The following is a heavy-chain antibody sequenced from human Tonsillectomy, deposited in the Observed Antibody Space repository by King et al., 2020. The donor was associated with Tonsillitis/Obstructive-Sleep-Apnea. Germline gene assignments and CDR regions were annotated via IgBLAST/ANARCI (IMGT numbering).Heavy chain of an antibody. CDR2: IESKTDGGTT. J-gene: IGHJ4*02. D-gene: IGHD3-3*01. CDR1: GFSFSHAG. V-gene: IGHV3-15*04. Sequence: VQLVESGGGLVKPGGSLRLSCAASGFSFSHAGMSWVRQTPRKGLEWVGLIESKTDGGTTDYAAPVKGRFTISRDDSKNTLYLQMNSLKTEDTAIYYCTTIPGITIFGVVTDYWGQGTLVTVSS. CDR3: TTIPGITIFGVVTDY.